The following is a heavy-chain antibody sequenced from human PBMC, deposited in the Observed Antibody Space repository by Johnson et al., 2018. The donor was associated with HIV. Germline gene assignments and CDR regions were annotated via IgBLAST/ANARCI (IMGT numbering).Heavy chain of an antibody. J-gene: IGHJ3*02. CDR2: INWNGGST. Sequence: DVQLVESGGGVVRPGGSLRLSCAASGFTFDNYGMDWVRQVPGKGLEWVSGINWNGGSTYYADSVKGRFTISRDNSKNTLYLQMNSLRAEDTAVYYCARRHDAFDIWGQGTMVTVSS. CDR1: GFTFDNYG. CDR3: ARRHDAFDI. V-gene: IGHV3-20*04.